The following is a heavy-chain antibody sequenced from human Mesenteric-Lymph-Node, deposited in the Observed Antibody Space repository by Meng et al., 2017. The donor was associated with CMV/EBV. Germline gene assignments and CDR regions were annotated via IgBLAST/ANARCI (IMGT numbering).Heavy chain of an antibody. CDR1: GFTFSSSA. CDR3: AKVSVSNYYYVDY. CDR2: ISGSGGST. D-gene: IGHD4-11*01. Sequence: ASGFTFSSSAMSWVRQAPGKGLEWVSAISGSGGSTYYADSVKGRFTISRDNSKNTLYLQMNSLRAEDTAVYYCAKVSVSNYYYVDYWGQGTLVTVSS. J-gene: IGHJ4*02. V-gene: IGHV3-23*01.